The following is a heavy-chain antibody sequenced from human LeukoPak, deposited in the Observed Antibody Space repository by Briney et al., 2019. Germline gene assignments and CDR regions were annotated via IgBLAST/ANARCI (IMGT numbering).Heavy chain of an antibody. V-gene: IGHV3-53*01. CDR1: GFTFSDYY. CDR3: ARDRGYFDY. Sequence: PGGSLRLSCAASGFTFSDYYMSWVRQAPGKGLEWVSVIYSGGSTYYADSVKGRFTISRDNSKNTLYLQMNSLRAEDTAVYYCARDRGYFDYWGQGTLVTVSS. J-gene: IGHJ4*02. CDR2: IYSGGST.